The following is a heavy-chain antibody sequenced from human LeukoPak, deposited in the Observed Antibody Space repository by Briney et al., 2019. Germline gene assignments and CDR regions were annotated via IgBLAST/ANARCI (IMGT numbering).Heavy chain of an antibody. CDR3: AKAPATGEGYYYYYMDV. CDR2: INGRGGTT. J-gene: IGHJ6*03. D-gene: IGHD7-27*01. V-gene: IGHV3-23*01. CDR1: GFTFSSYA. Sequence: PGGSLRLSCVVSGFASGFTFSSYAVSWVRQAPGKGLEWVASINGRGGTTYYADSVKGRFTISRDNSKNTLYLQMNSLRADDTAVYNCAKAPATGEGYYYYYMDVWGKGTTVTVSS.